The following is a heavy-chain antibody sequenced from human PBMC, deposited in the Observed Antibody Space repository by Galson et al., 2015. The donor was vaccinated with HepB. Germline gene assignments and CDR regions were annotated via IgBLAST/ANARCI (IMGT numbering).Heavy chain of an antibody. CDR1: GFTFSSYS. V-gene: IGHV3-48*04. CDR2: ISSSSSTI. Sequence: SLRLSCAASGFTFSSYSMNWVRQAPGKGLEWVSYISSSSSTIYYADSVKGRFTISRDNAKNSLYLQMNSLRAEDTAVYYCARGWVGGYYSRGSTPQSNDYWGQGTLVTVSS. CDR3: ARGWVGGYYSRGSTPQSNDY. J-gene: IGHJ4*02. D-gene: IGHD3-22*01.